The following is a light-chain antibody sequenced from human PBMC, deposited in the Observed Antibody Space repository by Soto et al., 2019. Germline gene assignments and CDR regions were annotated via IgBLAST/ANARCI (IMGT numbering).Light chain of an antibody. J-gene: IGKJ5*01. CDR1: QGLSSW. Sequence: DIQMTQSPSSVSASVGDRVTITCRASQGLSSWLAWYQQKPGKAPKLLIYSGSSLQSRVSSRFSGSGGGTDFTLTISSLQPEDFATSYCQQANSFPITFGQGTRLEIK. CDR3: QQANSFPIT. V-gene: IGKV1D-12*01. CDR2: SGS.